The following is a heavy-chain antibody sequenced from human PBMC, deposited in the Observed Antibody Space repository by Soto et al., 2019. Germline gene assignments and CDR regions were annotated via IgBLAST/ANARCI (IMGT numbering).Heavy chain of an antibody. Sequence: LSLTWAVSDGSISSYSWSGIRQPPRKGLEWIGYIHHSGNTNQNPSLKSRVTISIDTSKNQFSLKLSSVTAADTAVYYCARGLYPADYWGQGTLVTVSS. V-gene: IGHV4-59*01. D-gene: IGHD2-15*01. J-gene: IGHJ4*02. CDR3: ARGLYPADY. CDR1: DGSISSYS. CDR2: IHHSGNT.